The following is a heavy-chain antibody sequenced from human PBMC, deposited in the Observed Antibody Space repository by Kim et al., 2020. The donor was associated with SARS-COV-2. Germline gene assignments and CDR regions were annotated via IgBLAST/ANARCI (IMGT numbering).Heavy chain of an antibody. CDR1: VYTFTSYA. CDR3: ARHSPWDGRSWYFARYYYYGMDV. J-gene: IGHJ6*02. Sequence: ASVKVSCKASVYTFTSYAMHWVRQAPGQRLEWMGWINAGNGNTKYSQKFQGRVTITRDTSASTAYMELSSLRSEDTAVYYCARHSPWDGRSWYFARYYYYGMDVWGQGTTVTVSS. CDR2: INAGNGNT. V-gene: IGHV1-3*01. D-gene: IGHD6-13*01.